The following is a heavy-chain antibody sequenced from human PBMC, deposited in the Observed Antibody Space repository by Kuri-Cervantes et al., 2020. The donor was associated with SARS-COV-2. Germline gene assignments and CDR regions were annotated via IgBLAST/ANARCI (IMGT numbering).Heavy chain of an antibody. D-gene: IGHD6-13*01. V-gene: IGHV3-30-3*01. CDR1: GFTFSSYA. J-gene: IGHJ4*02. CDR2: ISYDGSNK. Sequence: GGSLRLSCAASGFTFSSYAMHWVRQAPGKGLEWVAVISYDGSNKYYADSVKGRFTISRDNSKNTLYLQMNSLRAEDTAVYYCARDGGSSWYSYFDYWGQGTLVTVSS. CDR3: ARDGGSSWYSYFDY.